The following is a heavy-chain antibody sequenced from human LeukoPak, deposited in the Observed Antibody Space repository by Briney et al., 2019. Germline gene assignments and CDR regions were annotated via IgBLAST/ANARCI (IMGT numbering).Heavy chain of an antibody. CDR2: INPSGGST. CDR1: GYTFTSYG. D-gene: IGHD3-3*01. J-gene: IGHJ4*02. V-gene: IGHV1-46*01. Sequence: ASVKVSCKASGYTFTSYGISWVRQAPGQGLEWMGIINPSGGSTSYAQKFQGRVTMTRDTSTSTVYMELSSLRSEDTAVYYCARDSRGYAVYWGQGTLVTVSS. CDR3: ARDSRGYAVY.